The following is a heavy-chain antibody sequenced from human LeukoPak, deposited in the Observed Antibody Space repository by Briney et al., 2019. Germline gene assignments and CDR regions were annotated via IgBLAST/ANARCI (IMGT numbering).Heavy chain of an antibody. V-gene: IGHV3-23*01. CDR2: ISGSGGST. CDR1: GFTFSSYG. J-gene: IGHJ6*03. CDR3: AKESYYYYYMDV. Sequence: GGTLRLSCAASGFTFSSYGMSWVRQAPGKGLEWVSAISGSGGSTYYADSVKGRFTISRDNSKNTLYLQMNSLKAEDTAVYYCAKESYYYYYMDVWGKGTTVTISS.